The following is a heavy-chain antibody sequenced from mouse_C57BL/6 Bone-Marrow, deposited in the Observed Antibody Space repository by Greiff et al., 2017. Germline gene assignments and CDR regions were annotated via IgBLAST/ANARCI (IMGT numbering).Heavy chain of an antibody. J-gene: IGHJ2*01. CDR3: AIYGSHY. CDR1: GYTFTSYW. V-gene: IGHV1-50*01. D-gene: IGHD1-1*01. CDR2: IDPSDSYT. Sequence: QVQLQQPGAELVKPGASVKLSCKASGYTFTSYWMQWVKQRPGQGLEWIGEIDPSDSYTNYNQKFKGKATLTVDTSSSTAYMQLSSLTSEDSGVYYCAIYGSHYWGQGTTLTVSS.